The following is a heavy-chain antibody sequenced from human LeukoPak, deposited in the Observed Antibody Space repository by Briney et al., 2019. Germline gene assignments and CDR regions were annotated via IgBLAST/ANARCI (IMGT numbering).Heavy chain of an antibody. CDR1: GASISNYY. V-gene: IGHV4-4*07. J-gene: IGHJ4*02. CDR2: ISTSGNT. Sequence: SSETLSLTCTVSGASISNYYWSWLRQPAGKGPEWIGHISTSGNTNYSPSLKSRVTMSVDTSTNRISLRLTSVTAADTAVYYCARNPVYYGSGSRGGFDYWGQGTLVTVSS. CDR3: ARNPVYYGSGSRGGFDY. D-gene: IGHD3-10*01.